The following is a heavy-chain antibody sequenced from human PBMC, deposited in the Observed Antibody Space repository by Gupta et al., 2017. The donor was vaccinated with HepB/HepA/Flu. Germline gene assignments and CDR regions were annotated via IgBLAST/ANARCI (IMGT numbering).Heavy chain of an antibody. D-gene: IGHD6-19*01. CDR1: GLSLSTSGVG. V-gene: IGHV2-5*02. CDR2: IYWDDDE. Sequence: QITLKESGPMLVKPTQTLTLTSTFSGLSLSTSGVGVGWIRQPPGKALEWLALIYWDDDERYSPSLQNRLTITKDTSKNQVVLTMTNMDPVDTATYYCAHSVTVPGSADWFDPWGQGTLVTVSS. J-gene: IGHJ5*02. CDR3: AHSVTVPGSADWFDP.